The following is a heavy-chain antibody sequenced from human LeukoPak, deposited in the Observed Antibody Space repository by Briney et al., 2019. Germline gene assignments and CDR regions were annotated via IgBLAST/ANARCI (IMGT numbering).Heavy chain of an antibody. CDR3: ARSQYLPYFDS. D-gene: IGHD2-2*02. Sequence: ASVKVSCKASGGTFTDYAIHWVRQAPGQSLEWMGWIIAGNGDTKYAHEFRGRVTITRDTSATTAYLVLSTLRSEDMAVYYCARSQYLPYFDSWGQGTLVTVSS. J-gene: IGHJ4*02. CDR2: IIAGNGDT. V-gene: IGHV1-3*03. CDR1: GGTFTDYA.